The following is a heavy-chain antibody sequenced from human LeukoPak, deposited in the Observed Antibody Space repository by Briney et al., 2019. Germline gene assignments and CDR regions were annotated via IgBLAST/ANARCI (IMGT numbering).Heavy chain of an antibody. J-gene: IGHJ4*02. CDR3: ASSDRSSWYDY. V-gene: IGHV3-48*01. Sequence: PGGSLRLSCAASGFTLSSYSMNWVRQAPGKGLEWVSYISSSSSPIYYADSVKGRFTISRDNAKNSLYLQMNSLRVEDTAVYYCASSDRSSWYDYWGQGTLVTVSS. CDR2: ISSSSSPI. CDR1: GFTLSSYS. D-gene: IGHD6-13*01.